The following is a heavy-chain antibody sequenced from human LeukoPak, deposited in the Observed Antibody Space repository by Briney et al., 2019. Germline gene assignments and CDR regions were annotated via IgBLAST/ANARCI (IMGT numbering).Heavy chain of an antibody. J-gene: IGHJ4*02. CDR2: IYHGGST. CDR3: ARDSWPEVVRFDY. Sequence: SETLSLTCTVSGYSISSGYYWGWIRQPPGKGLEWIGSIYHGGSTYYNPSLKSRVTISVDTSKNQFSLKLSSVTAADTAVYFCARDSWPEVVRFDYWGQGTLVTVSS. D-gene: IGHD1-14*01. V-gene: IGHV4-38-2*02. CDR1: GYSISSGYY.